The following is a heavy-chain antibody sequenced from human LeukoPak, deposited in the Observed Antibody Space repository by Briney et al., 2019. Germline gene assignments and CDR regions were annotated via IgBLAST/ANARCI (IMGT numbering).Heavy chain of an antibody. CDR1: GYSFTSYW. J-gene: IGHJ6*02. D-gene: IGHD6-13*01. Sequence: GESLKISCKGSGYSFTSYWIGWVRQLPGKGLEWMGIIYSGDSDTRYSPSFQGQVTISADKSISTAYLQWSSLKASDTAMYYCARRLPTLAAAGTIHYGMDVWGQGTTVTVSS. CDR3: ARRLPTLAAAGTIHYGMDV. CDR2: IYSGDSDT. V-gene: IGHV5-51*01.